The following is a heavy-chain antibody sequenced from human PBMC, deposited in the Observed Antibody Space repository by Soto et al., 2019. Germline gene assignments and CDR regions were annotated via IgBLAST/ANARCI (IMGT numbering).Heavy chain of an antibody. J-gene: IGHJ3*02. V-gene: IGHV4-4*07. CDR2: IYTSGST. CDR3: ARNLVAPAAPGGFLDAFYI. D-gene: IGHD2-2*01. CDR1: GGSISSYY. Sequence: SETLFLTCTVSGGSISSYYWSWIRQPAGKGLEWIGRIYTSGSTNYNPSLKSRVTMSVDTSKNQFSLKLSSVTAADTAVYYCARNLVAPAAPGGFLDAFYIWAQGTMVTVS.